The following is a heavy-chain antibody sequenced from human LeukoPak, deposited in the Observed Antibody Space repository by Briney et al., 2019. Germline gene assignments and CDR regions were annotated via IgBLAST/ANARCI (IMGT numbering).Heavy chain of an antibody. Sequence: AAVKVSCKASGYTFSSYGISWVRQAPGQGLEWMGWISGYNGNTNYAQKLQGRVTMTTDTSTSTAYMELRSLRSDDTAVYYCARVGTYYDFWSGYYASPIDYWGQGTLVTVSS. CDR2: ISGYNGNT. CDR3: ARVGTYYDFWSGYYASPIDY. V-gene: IGHV1-18*01. J-gene: IGHJ4*02. CDR1: GYTFSSYG. D-gene: IGHD3-3*01.